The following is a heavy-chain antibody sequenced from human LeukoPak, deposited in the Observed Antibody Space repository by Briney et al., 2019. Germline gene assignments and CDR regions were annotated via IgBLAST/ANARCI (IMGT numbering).Heavy chain of an antibody. CDR1: GITLSNYG. J-gene: IGHJ4*02. V-gene: IGHV3-23*01. D-gene: IGHD3-22*01. Sequence: PGGSLRLSCAVSGITLSNYGMSWVRQAPGKELEWVAGMSDSGGRTNYADSVKGRFTISRDNPKNTLYLQMNSLRAEDTAVYFCAKRGVVIRVILVGFHKEAYYFDSWGQGALVTVSS. CDR2: MSDSGGRT. CDR3: AKRGVVIRVILVGFHKEAYYFDS.